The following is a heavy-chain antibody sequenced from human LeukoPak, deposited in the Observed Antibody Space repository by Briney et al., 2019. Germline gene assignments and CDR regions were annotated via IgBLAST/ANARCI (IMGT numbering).Heavy chain of an antibody. D-gene: IGHD1-1*01. V-gene: IGHV1-18*01. J-gene: IGHJ4*02. Sequence: EASVKVSCKASGYTFTSYGISWVRQAPGQGLEWMGWISAYNGNTNYAQKLQGRVTMTTDTSTSTAYMELRSLRSDDTAVYYCAREGEIVNTGYFEYWGQGTLVTVSS. CDR2: ISAYNGNT. CDR1: GYTFTSYG. CDR3: AREGEIVNTGYFEY.